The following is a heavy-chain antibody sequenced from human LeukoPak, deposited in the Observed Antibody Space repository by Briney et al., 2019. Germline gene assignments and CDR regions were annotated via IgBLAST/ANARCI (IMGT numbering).Heavy chain of an antibody. CDR3: ARHRSVSWFGELPYYFDY. Sequence: PSETLSLTCTVSGGSISSSSYYWGWIRQPPGKGLEWIGSIYYSGSTYYNPSLKSRVTISVDTSKNQFSLKLSSVTAADTAVYYCARHRSVSWFGELPYYFDYWGQGTLVTVSS. J-gene: IGHJ4*02. V-gene: IGHV4-39*01. CDR1: GGSISSSSYY. CDR2: IYYSGST. D-gene: IGHD3-10*01.